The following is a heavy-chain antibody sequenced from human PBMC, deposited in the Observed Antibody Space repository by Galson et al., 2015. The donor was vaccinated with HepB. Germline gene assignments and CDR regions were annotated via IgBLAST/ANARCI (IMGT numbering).Heavy chain of an antibody. CDR1: GYTFTSYY. Sequence: SCKASGYTFTSYYMHWARQAPGQGLEWMGIINPSGGSTSYAQKFQGRVTMTRDTSTSTVYMELSSLRSEDTAVYYCARESGVVVVPEPPDYWGQGTLVTVSS. J-gene: IGHJ4*02. V-gene: IGHV1-46*01. D-gene: IGHD2-2*01. CDR2: INPSGGST. CDR3: ARESGVVVVPEPPDY.